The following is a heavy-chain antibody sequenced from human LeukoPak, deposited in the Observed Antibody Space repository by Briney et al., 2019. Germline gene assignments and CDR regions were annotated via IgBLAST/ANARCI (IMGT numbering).Heavy chain of an antibody. J-gene: IGHJ6*02. Sequence: GGSLRLSCAASGFTFSDYYMSWIRQAPGKGLEWVAYIGPGGSPIYHADSVKGRFTISRDNVKKSVYLEINSPRVDDTAVYHCARGHYGMDVWGQGTTVTVSS. CDR2: IGPGGSPI. V-gene: IGHV3-11*01. CDR1: GFTFSDYY. CDR3: ARGHYGMDV.